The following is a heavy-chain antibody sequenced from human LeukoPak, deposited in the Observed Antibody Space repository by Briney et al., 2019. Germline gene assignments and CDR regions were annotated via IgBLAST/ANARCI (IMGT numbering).Heavy chain of an antibody. V-gene: IGHV4-34*01. Sequence: PSETLSLTCAVYGGSFSVYYWSWIRQPPGKGLEWIGEINHSGSTNYNPSLKSRVTISVDTSKNQFSLKLSSVTAADTAVYYCARGLWFGELTPFDPWGQGTLVTVSS. J-gene: IGHJ5*02. CDR1: GGSFSVYY. D-gene: IGHD3-10*01. CDR2: INHSGST. CDR3: ARGLWFGELTPFDP.